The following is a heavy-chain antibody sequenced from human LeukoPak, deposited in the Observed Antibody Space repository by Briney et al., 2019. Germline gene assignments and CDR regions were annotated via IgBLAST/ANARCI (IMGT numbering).Heavy chain of an antibody. V-gene: IGHV4-34*01. D-gene: IGHD2-2*01. CDR2: INHSGST. J-gene: IGHJ3*02. CDR3: ARWMGCSSTSCVDAFDI. Sequence: SETLSLTCAVYGGSFSGYYWSWIRQPPGKGLEWIGEINHSGSTNYNPSLKSRVTISVDTSKNQFSLKLSSVTAADTAVYYCARWMGCSSTSCVDAFDIWGQGTMVTVSS. CDR1: GGSFSGYY.